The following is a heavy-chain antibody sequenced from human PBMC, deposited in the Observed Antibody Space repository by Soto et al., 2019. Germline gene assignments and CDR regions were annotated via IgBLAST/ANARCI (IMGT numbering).Heavy chain of an antibody. CDR1: GFTFDNYA. CDR3: GKDPNGDYIGAFDI. CDR2: ISSSGDTI. Sequence: SGGSLRLSCAASGFTFDNYAMHWVRQAPGKGLERVSGISSSGDTIKLADSVKGRFTISRDISKNTLYLQMNSLRAEDTALYYCGKDPNGDYIGAFDIWGQGTMVTVSS. D-gene: IGHD4-17*01. J-gene: IGHJ3*02. V-gene: IGHV3-23*01.